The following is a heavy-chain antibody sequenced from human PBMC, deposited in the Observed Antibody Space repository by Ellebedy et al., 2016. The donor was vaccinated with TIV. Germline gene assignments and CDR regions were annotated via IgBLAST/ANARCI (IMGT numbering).Heavy chain of an antibody. CDR1: GGSFSGYY. V-gene: IGHV4-34*01. J-gene: IGHJ4*02. D-gene: IGHD6-19*01. CDR2: INQSGRT. CDR3: AEGRSGWYYFDY. Sequence: SETLSLTCAVYGGSFSGYYWSWTRQPPGKGLEWIGEINQSGRTNYNPSLDKGRVTISVDTSKNQFSLRLSSVSVADTAVYYCAEGRSGWYYFDYWGQGTPVTVSS.